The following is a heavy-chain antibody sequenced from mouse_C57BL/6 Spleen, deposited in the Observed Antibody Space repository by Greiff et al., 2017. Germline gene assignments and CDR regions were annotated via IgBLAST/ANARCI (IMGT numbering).Heavy chain of an antibody. V-gene: IGHV1-69*01. J-gene: IGHJ2*01. Sequence: QVQLQQPGAELVMPGASVKLSCKASGYTFTSYWMHWVKQRPGQGLEWIGEIDPSDSSTNYNQKFKGKSTLTVDKSTSTVYMQLSSLTSEDSAVYYCASYGNSYMDYWGQGTTLTVSS. CDR3: ASYGNSYMDY. CDR1: GYTFTSYW. CDR2: IDPSDSST. D-gene: IGHD2-1*01.